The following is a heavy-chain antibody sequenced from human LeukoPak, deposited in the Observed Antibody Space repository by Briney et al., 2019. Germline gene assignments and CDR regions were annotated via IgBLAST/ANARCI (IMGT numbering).Heavy chain of an antibody. D-gene: IGHD2-2*01. V-gene: IGHV3-30*02. CDR2: IRYDGSNK. CDR1: GFTFSSYG. Sequence: GGSLRLSCAASGFTFSSYGMHWVRQAPGKGLEWVAFIRYDGSNKYYADSVKGRFTISRDNSKNTLYLQMNSLRAEDTAVYYCAKTTLGHCSSTSCLDYWGQGTLVTVSS. CDR3: AKTTLGHCSSTSCLDY. J-gene: IGHJ4*02.